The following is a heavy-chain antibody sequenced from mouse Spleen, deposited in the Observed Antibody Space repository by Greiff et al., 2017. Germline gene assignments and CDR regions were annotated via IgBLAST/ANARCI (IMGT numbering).Heavy chain of an antibody. CDR2: INPNNGGT. J-gene: IGHJ4*01. CDR1: GYTFTDYN. Sequence: VQLQESGPELVKPGASVKIPCKASGYTFTDYNMDWVKQSHGKSLEWIGDINPNNGGTIYNQKFKGKATLTVDKSSSTAYMELRSLTSEDTAVYYCARSGYYGSEDYAMDYWGQGTSVTVSS. D-gene: IGHD1-1*01. V-gene: IGHV1-18*01. CDR3: ARSGYYGSEDYAMDY.